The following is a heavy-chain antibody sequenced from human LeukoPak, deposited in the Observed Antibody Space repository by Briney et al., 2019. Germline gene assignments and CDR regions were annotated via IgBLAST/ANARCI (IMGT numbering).Heavy chain of an antibody. J-gene: IGHJ5*02. D-gene: IGHD3-16*01. CDR1: GYTFTGYY. CDR3: ARAFEIWGFDP. CDR2: INPNSGGT. V-gene: IGHV1-2*04. Sequence: ASVKVSCKASGYTFTGYYMHWVRQAPGQGLEWMGWINPNSGGTNYAQKFQGWVTMTRDTFISTAYMELSRLRSDDTAVYYCARAFEIWGFDPWGQGTLVTVSS.